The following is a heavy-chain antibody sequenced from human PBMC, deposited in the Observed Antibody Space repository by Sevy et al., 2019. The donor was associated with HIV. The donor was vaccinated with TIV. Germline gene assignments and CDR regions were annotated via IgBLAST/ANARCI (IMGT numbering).Heavy chain of an antibody. J-gene: IGHJ4*02. D-gene: IGHD2-15*01. V-gene: IGHV1-18*04. Sequence: ASVKVSCKASGYTFTTYRITWVRQAPGQGLEWMGWISPHNGDTNYAQKDRGRVTMTTDTSTSTAYMELRSLRSDDTAVYYCARAFWSGGRGYSLAYWGQGTLVTVSS. CDR3: ARAFWSGGRGYSLAY. CDR2: ISPHNGDT. CDR1: GYTFTTYR.